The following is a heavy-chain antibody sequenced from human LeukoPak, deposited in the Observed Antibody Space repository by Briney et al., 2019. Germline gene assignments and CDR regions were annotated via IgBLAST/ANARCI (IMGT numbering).Heavy chain of an antibody. J-gene: IGHJ5*02. Sequence: ASVKVSCKASGYTFTGYYMHWVRQAPGQGLEWMGGIIPLFGTPKYAQKFQGRLSITADESTTTAYMELDSLRSEDTAVYYCARVRMPAEALTWFDPWGQGTLVTVSS. CDR2: IIPLFGTP. D-gene: IGHD2-2*01. V-gene: IGHV1-69*13. CDR3: ARVRMPAEALTWFDP. CDR1: GYTFTGYY.